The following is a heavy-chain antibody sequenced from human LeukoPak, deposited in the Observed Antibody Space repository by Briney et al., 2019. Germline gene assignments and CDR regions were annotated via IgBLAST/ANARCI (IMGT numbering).Heavy chain of an antibody. V-gene: IGHV1-2*04. CDR1: GYTFTSYY. CDR2: INPNSGGT. Sequence: ASVKVSCKASGYTFTSYYMHWVRQAPGQGLEWMGWINPNSGGTNYAQKFQGWVTMTRDTSISTAYMELSRLRSDDTAVYYCAVAGWFGEFSFDYWGQGTLVTVSS. J-gene: IGHJ4*02. CDR3: AVAGWFGEFSFDY. D-gene: IGHD3-10*01.